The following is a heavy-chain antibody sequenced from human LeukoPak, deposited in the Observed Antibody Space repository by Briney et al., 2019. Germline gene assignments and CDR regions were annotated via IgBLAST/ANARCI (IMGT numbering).Heavy chain of an antibody. CDR1: GFTFSSYP. CDR3: ARAGRGYSYGNFDF. CDR2: VSGSGGST. D-gene: IGHD5-18*01. V-gene: IGHV3-23*01. J-gene: IGHJ4*02. Sequence: GGSLRLSCAAAGFTFSSYPMSWVRRAPGKGLEWVSTVSGSGGSTFYADSVKGRFTISRDNSKNTLYLQMNSLRAADTAVYYCARAGRGYSYGNFDFWGQGTLVTVTS.